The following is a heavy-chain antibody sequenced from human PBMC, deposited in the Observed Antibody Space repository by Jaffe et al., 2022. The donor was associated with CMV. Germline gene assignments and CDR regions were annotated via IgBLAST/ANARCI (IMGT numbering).Heavy chain of an antibody. Sequence: QVQLQQWGAGLLKPSETLSLTCAVYGGSFSGYYWSWIRQPPGKGLEWIGEINHSGSTNYNPSLKSRVTISVDTSKNQFSLKLSSVTAADTAVYYCARGRRQALYYDRKHEYFQHWGQGTLVTVSS. CDR1: GGSFSGYY. CDR3: ARGRRQALYYDRKHEYFQH. CDR2: INHSGST. V-gene: IGHV4-34*01. D-gene: IGHD3-22*01. J-gene: IGHJ1*01.